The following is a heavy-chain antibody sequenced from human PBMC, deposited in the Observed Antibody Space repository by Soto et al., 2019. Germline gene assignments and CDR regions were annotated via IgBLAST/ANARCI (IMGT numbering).Heavy chain of an antibody. CDR3: ASNVAADVALDL. J-gene: IGHJ3*01. Sequence: SETLSLTCAVSGGSISNGGYSWTWIRQPPGKGLEWIGYIYHSGKTYYNPSLNSRVTTTGNSYKTQFTLNLSSVTAADTAVYYCASNVAADVALDLWGQGTMVTVSS. CDR2: IYHSGKT. D-gene: IGHD2-15*01. CDR1: GGSISNGGYS. V-gene: IGHV4-30-2*01.